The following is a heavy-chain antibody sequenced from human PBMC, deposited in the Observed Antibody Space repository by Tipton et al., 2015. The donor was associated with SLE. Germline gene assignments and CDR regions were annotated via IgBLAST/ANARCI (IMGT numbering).Heavy chain of an antibody. CDR2: VYYLGAT. Sequence: TLSLTCTVSNGSINLYYWSWIRQSPGKGLEYIGHVYYLGATNYSPSFESRVAMSVDTSKNQFSLRLRSVTAADTAVYYCARLPHFNSNLYLGVGGQGSLVTVSS. CDR3: ARLPHFNSNLYLGV. CDR1: NGSINLYY. V-gene: IGHV4-59*08. J-gene: IGHJ4*02. D-gene: IGHD3-3*02.